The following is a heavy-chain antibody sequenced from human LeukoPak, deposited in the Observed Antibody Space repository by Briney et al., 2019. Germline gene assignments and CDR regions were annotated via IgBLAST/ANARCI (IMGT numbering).Heavy chain of an antibody. Sequence: GGSLRLSCTVSGFTLSSNSMSWVRQAPGKGLEGVSFIYSDNTHYSDSVKAGFTISRDNSKNTLYLQMNSLRAADTAVYYCARRPGAYSHPYDYWGQGTLVTASS. CDR1: GFTLSSNS. V-gene: IGHV3-53*01. CDR2: IYSDNT. CDR3: ARRPGAYSHPYDY. D-gene: IGHD4/OR15-4a*01. J-gene: IGHJ4*02.